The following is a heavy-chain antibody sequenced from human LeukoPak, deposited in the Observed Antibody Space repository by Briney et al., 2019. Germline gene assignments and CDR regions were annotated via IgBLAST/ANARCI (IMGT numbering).Heavy chain of an antibody. V-gene: IGHV3-21*01. CDR1: GFTFSSYS. J-gene: IGHJ4*02. CDR3: ARDKGGYEPIDY. D-gene: IGHD5-12*01. CDR2: ISSSSSYI. Sequence: GGSLRLSCAAYGFTFSSYSMNWVRQAPGKGLEWVSSISSSSSYIYYADSVKGRFTISRDNAKNSLYLQMNSLRAEDTAVYYCARDKGGYEPIDYWGQGTLVTVSS.